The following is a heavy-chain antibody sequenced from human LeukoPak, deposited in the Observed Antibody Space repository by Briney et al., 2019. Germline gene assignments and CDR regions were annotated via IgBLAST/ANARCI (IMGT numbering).Heavy chain of an antibody. J-gene: IGHJ4*02. CDR1: GGSISSGGYS. V-gene: IGHV4-30-2*01. D-gene: IGHD2-2*01. CDR2: IYHSGST. CDR3: ARASLRGVYFDY. Sequence: SETLSLTCAVSGGSISSGGYSWSWTRQPPGKGLEWIGYIYHSGSTYYNPSLKSRVTISVDRSKNQFSLKLSSVTAADTAVYYCARASLRGVYFDYWGQGTLVTVSS.